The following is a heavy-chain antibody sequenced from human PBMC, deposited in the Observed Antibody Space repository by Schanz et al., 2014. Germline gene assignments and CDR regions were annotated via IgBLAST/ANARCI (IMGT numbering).Heavy chain of an antibody. V-gene: IGHV3-74*01. D-gene: IGHD3-10*01. CDR2: IGVDGTTT. Sequence: EVQLVESGGGLVQPGGSLRLSCAASGFTFSSYWMHWVRQVPGKGLVWVSVIGVDGTTTYYADSVKGRFTISRDNSKNTLYLQMNSLRPEDTAVYYCARIGGSVFDYWAQGTLVTVSS. J-gene: IGHJ4*02. CDR3: ARIGGSVFDY. CDR1: GFTFSSYW.